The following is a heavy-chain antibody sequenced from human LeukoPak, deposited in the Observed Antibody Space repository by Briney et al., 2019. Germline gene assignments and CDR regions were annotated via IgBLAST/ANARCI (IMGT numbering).Heavy chain of an antibody. V-gene: IGHV4-31*03. J-gene: IGHJ3*02. D-gene: IGHD3-10*01. Sequence: PSQTLSLTCTVSGGSISSGTYYWSWIRQHPGKGLEWIGYIYYSGSTYYSPSLKSRVSISVDTSKNQFPLNLNFVTAADTAVYYCATYGSGSRAFDIWGQGTMVTVSS. CDR1: GGSISSGTYY. CDR3: ATYGSGSRAFDI. CDR2: IYYSGST.